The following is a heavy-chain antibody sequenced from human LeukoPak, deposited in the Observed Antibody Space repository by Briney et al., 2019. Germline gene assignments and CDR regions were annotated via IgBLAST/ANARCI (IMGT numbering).Heavy chain of an antibody. CDR2: IDSDGSTT. CDR1: GFTFSSYL. D-gene: IGHD6-6*01. Sequence: GGSLRLSCVASGFTFSSYLMHWVRQAPGKGLVWVSRIDSDGSTTSYADSVKGRFSISRDNAKNTLYLQMNSLRAADTAVYYCARPDTSSYRSAFNVWGKGTVVTVS. CDR3: ARPDTSSYRSAFNV. V-gene: IGHV3-74*01. J-gene: IGHJ3*01.